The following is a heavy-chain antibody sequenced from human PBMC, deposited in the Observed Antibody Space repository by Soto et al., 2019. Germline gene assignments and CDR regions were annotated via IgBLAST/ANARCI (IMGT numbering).Heavy chain of an antibody. CDR1: GFVFGDFV. CDR3: AKGRSVSWNGETPPNWFNP. CDR2: IGGRDGST. V-gene: IGHV3-23*04. J-gene: IGHJ5*02. D-gene: IGHD1-1*01. Sequence: EVRLVESGGGLVQPGGSLRLSCVASGFVFGDFVMNWVRQGQGKGLEWVSSIGGRDGSTYYADSVKGRFSISRDKSKNTVSLQKVRLRGEDTDVYYCAKGRSVSWNGETPPNWFNPWGQGTQVTVSS.